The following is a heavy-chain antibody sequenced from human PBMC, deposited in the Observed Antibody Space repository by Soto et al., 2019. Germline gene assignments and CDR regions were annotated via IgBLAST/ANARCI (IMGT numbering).Heavy chain of an antibody. V-gene: IGHV3-33*01. CDR2: IWYDGSNK. D-gene: IGHD2-15*01. CDR3: YSPGGLGYCSGGSCYRNDAFDI. CDR1: GFTFSSYG. J-gene: IGHJ3*02. Sequence: QVQLVESGGGVVQPGRSLRLSCAASGFTFSSYGMHWVRQAPGKGLEWVAVIWYDGSNKYYADSVKGRFTISRDNSKNTLYLQMNSLRAEDTAVYYCYSPGGLGYCSGGSCYRNDAFDIWCQGTMVTVSS.